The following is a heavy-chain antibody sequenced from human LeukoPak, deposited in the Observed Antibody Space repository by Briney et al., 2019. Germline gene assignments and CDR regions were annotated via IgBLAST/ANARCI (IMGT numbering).Heavy chain of an antibody. D-gene: IGHD2-2*01. V-gene: IGHV1-8*03. Sequence: ASVKVSCKASGYTFTSYDINWVRQATGQGLEWMGWMNPNSGNTGYAQKFQGRVTITRNTSISTAYMELSSLRSEDTAVYYCARGGRYCSSTSCYGGTYYFDYWGQGTLVTVSS. CDR3: ARGGRYCSSTSCYGGTYYFDY. CDR2: MNPNSGNT. J-gene: IGHJ4*02. CDR1: GYTFTSYD.